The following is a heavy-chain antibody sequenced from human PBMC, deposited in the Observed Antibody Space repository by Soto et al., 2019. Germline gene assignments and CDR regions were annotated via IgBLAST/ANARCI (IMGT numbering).Heavy chain of an antibody. CDR2: INHSGST. CDR3: ARSGPLYCSSTSCYIRKVYYMDV. V-gene: IGHV4-34*01. Sequence: SETLSLTCAVYGGYFSGYYLSWIRQPPGKGLEWIGEINHSGSTNYNPSLKSRVTISVDTSKTQFSLRLSSVTAADTAVYYCARSGPLYCSSTSCYIRKVYYMDVWGKGTKVTVSS. J-gene: IGHJ6*03. D-gene: IGHD2-2*02. CDR1: GGYFSGYY.